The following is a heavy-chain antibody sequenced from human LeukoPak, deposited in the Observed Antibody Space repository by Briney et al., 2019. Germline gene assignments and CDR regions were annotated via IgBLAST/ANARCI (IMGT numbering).Heavy chain of an antibody. CDR2: IYHSGST. V-gene: IGHV4-38-2*02. CDR3: ARSMVRGVISGTFDP. CDR1: GYSISSGYY. Sequence: KPSETLSLTCTVSGYSISSGYYWGWIRQPPGKGPEWIGSIYHSGSTYYNPSLKSRVTISVDTSKNQFSLKLSSVTAADTAVYYCARSMVRGVISGTFDPWGQGTLVTVSS. D-gene: IGHD3-10*01. J-gene: IGHJ5*02.